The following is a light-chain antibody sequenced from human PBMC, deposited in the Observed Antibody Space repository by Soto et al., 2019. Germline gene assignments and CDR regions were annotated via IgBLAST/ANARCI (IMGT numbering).Light chain of an antibody. CDR2: VAS. J-gene: IGKJ4*01. Sequence: EIVMMQSPATLSVSPGERVTLSCRASQSVNSNLAWYQQKPGQTPKLLIYVASTRATGIPARFSGSGSGTEFTLTISSLQSEDFAIYYCQQYNAWPLTFGGGTKVEFK. V-gene: IGKV3-15*01. CDR3: QQYNAWPLT. CDR1: QSVNSN.